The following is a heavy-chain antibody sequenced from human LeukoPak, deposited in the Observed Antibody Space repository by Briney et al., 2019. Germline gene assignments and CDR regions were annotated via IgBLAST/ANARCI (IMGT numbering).Heavy chain of an antibody. CDR1: GFTFSSYA. Sequence: PGGSLRLSCAASGFTFSSYAMHWVRQAPGKGLEWVAVISHDGSNKYYADSVKGRFTISRDNSKNTLHLQMDSLRAEDTALYYCARSVASEAYWGQGTLVTVSS. J-gene: IGHJ4*02. V-gene: IGHV3-30*04. CDR2: ISHDGSNK. CDR3: ARSVASEAY. D-gene: IGHD5-12*01.